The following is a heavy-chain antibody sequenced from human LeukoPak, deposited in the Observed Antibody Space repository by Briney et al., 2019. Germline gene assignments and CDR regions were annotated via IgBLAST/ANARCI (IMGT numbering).Heavy chain of an antibody. J-gene: IGHJ4*02. CDR3: ATSIRYCSGGSCIDY. CDR1: GFTVSTNY. CDR2: IYSGGST. D-gene: IGHD2-15*01. Sequence: GGSLGLSCAASGFTVSTNYMSWVRQPPGKGLEWVSFIYSGGSTYYADSVKGRFNISRDNSRNTLYLQMNSQRAEDTAVYYCATSIRYCSGGSCIDYWGQGTLVTVSS. V-gene: IGHV3-53*01.